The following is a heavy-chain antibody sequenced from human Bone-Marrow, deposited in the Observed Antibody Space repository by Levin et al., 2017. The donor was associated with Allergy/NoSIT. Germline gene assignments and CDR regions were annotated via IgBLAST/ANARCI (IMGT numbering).Heavy chain of an antibody. J-gene: IGHJ4*02. CDR2: ISASGGDT. V-gene: IGHV3-23*01. CDR1: GFTFGSNA. Sequence: ETLSLTCAASGFTFGSNAMSWVRQAPGKGLEWVSSISASGGDTYYADSVKGRFTISRDNSKNTLYLQTNSLRAEDTAVYYCAKDWRFDYWGQGTLVTVSS. D-gene: IGHD3-3*01. CDR3: AKDWRFDY.